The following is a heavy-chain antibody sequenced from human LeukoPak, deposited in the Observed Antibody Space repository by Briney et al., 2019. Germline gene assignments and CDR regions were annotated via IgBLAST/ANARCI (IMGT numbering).Heavy chain of an antibody. CDR1: GYTFTSYD. CDR2: MNPNSGNT. J-gene: IGHJ4*02. D-gene: IGHD4-17*01. Sequence: ASVKVSCKASGYTFTSYDINWVRQATGQGLEWMGWMNPNSGNTGYAQKFQGRVTMTRNTSISTAYMELSSLRSEDTAVYYRARGEYGDYAWGETVPGDYWGQGTLVTVSS. CDR3: ARGEYGDYAWGETVPGDY. V-gene: IGHV1-8*01.